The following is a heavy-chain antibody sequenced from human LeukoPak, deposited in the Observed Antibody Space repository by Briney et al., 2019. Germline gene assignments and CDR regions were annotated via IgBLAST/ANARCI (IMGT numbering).Heavy chain of an antibody. D-gene: IGHD3-22*01. CDR2: ISAYNGNT. J-gene: IGHJ4*02. CDR3: ASHLYYYDSSPHPLNFDY. V-gene: IGHV1-18*01. Sequence: GASVKVSCKASGYAFTSYGIRWVRQAPGQGLEWMGWISAYNGNTNYAQKLQGRVTMTTDTSTSTAYMELRSLRSDDTAVYYCASHLYYYDSSPHPLNFDYWGQGTLVTVSS. CDR1: GYAFTSYG.